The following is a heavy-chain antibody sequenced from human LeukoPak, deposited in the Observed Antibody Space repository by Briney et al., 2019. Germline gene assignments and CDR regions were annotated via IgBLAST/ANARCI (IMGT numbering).Heavy chain of an antibody. CDR1: GGSISSGGYY. CDR3: ARAPYYYGSGRVYGMDV. D-gene: IGHD3-10*01. V-gene: IGHV4-31*03. CDR2: IYYSGST. J-gene: IGHJ6*02. Sequence: PSETLSLTCTVSGGSISSGGYYWSWIRQHPGKGLEWIGYIYYSGSTCYNPSLKSRVTISVDTSKNQFSLKLSSVTAADTAVYYCARAPYYYGSGRVYGMDVWGQGTTVSVSS.